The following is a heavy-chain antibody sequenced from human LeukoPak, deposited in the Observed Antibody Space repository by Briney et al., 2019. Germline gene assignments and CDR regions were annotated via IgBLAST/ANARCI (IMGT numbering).Heavy chain of an antibody. D-gene: IGHD5-18*01. CDR3: ARDKTRGLGYSYSKSGNYFDY. V-gene: IGHV4-39*07. CDR2: IYYSGST. Sequence: SETLSLTCTVSGGSISSSSYYWGWFRQPPGKGLEWIGSIYYSGSTYYNPSLKSRVSISVDTSKNQFSLKLSSVTAADTAVYSCARDKTRGLGYSYSKSGNYFDYWGQGTLVTVSS. CDR1: GGSISSSSYY. J-gene: IGHJ4*02.